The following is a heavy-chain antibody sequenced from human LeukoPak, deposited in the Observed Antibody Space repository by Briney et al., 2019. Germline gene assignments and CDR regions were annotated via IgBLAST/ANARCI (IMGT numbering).Heavy chain of an antibody. CDR3: ARDSSYGDYTFDY. V-gene: IGHV3-53*01. J-gene: IGHJ4*02. CDR2: IYSGGST. D-gene: IGHD4-17*01. Sequence: GGSLRLSCAASGFTVSSNYMSWVRQAPGKGLEWVSIIYSGGSTYYADSVKGRFTISRDNSKNTLYLQMNSLRAEDTAVYYCARDSSYGDYTFDYWGQGILVTVSS. CDR1: GFTVSSNY.